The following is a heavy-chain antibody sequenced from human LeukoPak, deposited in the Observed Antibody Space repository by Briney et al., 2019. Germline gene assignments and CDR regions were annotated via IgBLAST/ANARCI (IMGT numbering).Heavy chain of an antibody. CDR2: INPNGGGT. CDR1: GYTFTGSY. D-gene: IGHD2-2*01. Sequence: GASVKVSCKASGYTFTGSYIHWVRQAPGQGLEWMGWINPNGGGTNYAQKFQGRVTMTRDTSISTAYMELYRLRSDDTAVYDCAREGSVALAAASRPYFDYGGQGTLVTVSS. J-gene: IGHJ4*02. CDR3: AREGSVALAAASRPYFDY. V-gene: IGHV1-2*02.